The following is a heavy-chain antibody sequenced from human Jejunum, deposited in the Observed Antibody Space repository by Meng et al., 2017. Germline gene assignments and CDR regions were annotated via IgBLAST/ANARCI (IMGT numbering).Heavy chain of an antibody. CDR1: GGTFIRHS. CDR2: IMAIVPTP. Sequence: SVKVSCNASGGTFIRHSISWVRQAPGQGLEGMGGIMAIVPTPNYAQKFQDRVTTTADNSTSTAYMELNSLTSEDTAVYYCATLASFTETYGSWGQGTLVTVSS. V-gene: IGHV1-69*06. CDR3: ATLASFTETYGS. J-gene: IGHJ5*02. D-gene: IGHD3-10*01.